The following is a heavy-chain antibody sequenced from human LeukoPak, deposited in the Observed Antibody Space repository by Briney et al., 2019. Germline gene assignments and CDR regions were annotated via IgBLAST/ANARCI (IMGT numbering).Heavy chain of an antibody. V-gene: IGHV3-72*01. J-gene: IGHJ4*02. CDR2: IKNKRGSYTA. CDR3: GRDTATALHY. Sequence: PGGSLRLSCAASGFTLNDHYMDWVRQAPGKGLEWVGRIKNKRGSYTADYAASVKGRFTISRDDSQNSLYLQMNSLKTEDTAVYYCGRDTATALHYWGQGTLVTVSS. CDR1: GFTLNDHY. D-gene: IGHD2-21*02.